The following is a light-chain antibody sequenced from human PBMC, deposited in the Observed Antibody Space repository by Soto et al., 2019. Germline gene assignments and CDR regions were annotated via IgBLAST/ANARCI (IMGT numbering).Light chain of an antibody. CDR2: KAS. Sequence: DIPMTQSPSTLSASVGDRVTITCRASQSISSWLAWYQQKPGKAPKLLIYKASSLESGVPSRFSGSGSGTEFTLTISSLQPDDFATYYCQQYNSRYTFGQGTKLEIK. J-gene: IGKJ2*01. V-gene: IGKV1-5*03. CDR3: QQYNSRYT. CDR1: QSISSW.